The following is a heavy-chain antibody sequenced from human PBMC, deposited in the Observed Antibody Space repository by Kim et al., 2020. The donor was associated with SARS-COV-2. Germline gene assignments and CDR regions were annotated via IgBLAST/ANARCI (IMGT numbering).Heavy chain of an antibody. Sequence: ASVKVSCKTSGYDFPMHKIHWVRQAPGQRPECMGWINTDSGTPAYSREFQGRVTFTVDTSATTAYMDLGSLRPEDTAVYYCAGVEYRGNWGLRFWGQGTLVTVSS. CDR3: AGVEYRGNWGLRF. D-gene: IGHD7-27*01. CDR1: GYDFPMHK. J-gene: IGHJ4*02. CDR2: INTDSGTP. V-gene: IGHV1-3*04.